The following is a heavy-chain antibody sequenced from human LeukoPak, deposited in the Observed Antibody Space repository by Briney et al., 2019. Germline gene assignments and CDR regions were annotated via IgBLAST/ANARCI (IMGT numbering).Heavy chain of an antibody. V-gene: IGHV4-39*01. J-gene: IGHJ4*02. CDR1: GDSISNRGYY. Sequence: SGTLSLTCTVSGDSISNRGYYWDWIRQSPGEGLEWIGSINHSGSTYYEPSLKSRVTISVYASQNQFSLKLSSVTAADTSIYYFARKKLVARGYFDFWRRGIPVTVCS. CDR2: INHSGST. D-gene: IGHD6-13*01. CDR3: ARKKLVARGYFDF.